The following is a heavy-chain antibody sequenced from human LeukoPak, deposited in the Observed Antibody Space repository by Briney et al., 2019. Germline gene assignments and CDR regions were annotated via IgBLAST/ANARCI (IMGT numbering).Heavy chain of an antibody. CDR2: IYYSGST. Sequence: SETLSLTCTVSGGSISSSSYYWGWIRQPPGKGLEWIGSIYYSGSTYYNPSLKSRVTISVDTSKNQFSLKLGSVTAADTAVYYCARLVAAVLSYYYYMDVWGKGTTVTVSS. J-gene: IGHJ6*03. CDR1: GGSISSSSYY. V-gene: IGHV4-39*01. D-gene: IGHD6-13*01. CDR3: ARLVAAVLSYYYYMDV.